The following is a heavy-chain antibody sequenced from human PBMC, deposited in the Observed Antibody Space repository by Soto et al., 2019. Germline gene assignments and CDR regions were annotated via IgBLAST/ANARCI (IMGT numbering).Heavy chain of an antibody. Sequence: HPGGSLRLSCAASGFAFSRFPMHWVRQAPGKGLVWASRIDPDGSDTTYADSVKGRFTISRDNAKNIVYLQMSSLRAEDTALYYCATMAGTYPYWGQGTLVTVSS. J-gene: IGHJ4*02. CDR1: GFAFSRFP. V-gene: IGHV3-74*01. D-gene: IGHD1-26*01. CDR3: ATMAGTYPY. CDR2: IDPDGSDT.